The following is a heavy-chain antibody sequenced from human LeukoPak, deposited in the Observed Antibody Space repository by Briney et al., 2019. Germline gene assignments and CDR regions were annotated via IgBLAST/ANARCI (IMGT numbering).Heavy chain of an antibody. CDR1: VGTFSSYA. J-gene: IGHJ4*02. Sequence: SVKVSGKASVGTFSSYAISWVRQAPGQGLEWMGRIIPILGIANYAQKFQGRVTITADKSTSTAYMELSSLRSEDTAVYYCARVDTAMVIDYWGQGTLVTVSS. D-gene: IGHD5-18*01. V-gene: IGHV1-69*04. CDR2: IIPILGIA. CDR3: ARVDTAMVIDY.